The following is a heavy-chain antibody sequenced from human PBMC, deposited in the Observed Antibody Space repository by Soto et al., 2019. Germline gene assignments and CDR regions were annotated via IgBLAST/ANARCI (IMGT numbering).Heavy chain of an antibody. J-gene: IGHJ4*01. CDR2: ITHDGSGT. CDR1: GFIFTNFW. V-gene: IGHV3-74*01. CDR3: GSVFEY. Sequence: PGGSLRLSCAASGFIFTNFWMHWVRQVPGRGLVWVSGITHDGSGTKYADSVKGRSTISRDNAKNTVYLQMNSLRPEDTAVYYCGSVFEYWGRGTLVTVSS.